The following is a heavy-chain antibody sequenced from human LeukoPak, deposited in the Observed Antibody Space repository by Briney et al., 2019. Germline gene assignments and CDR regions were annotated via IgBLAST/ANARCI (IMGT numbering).Heavy chain of an antibody. CDR2: LHRTGSP. CDR1: GSSVNSDSY. CDR3: AMLRLGELSLFANDYDI. Sequence: PSETLSLTCDVSGSSVNSDSYWGWMRHSPGAGLEWIGSLHRTGSPYYKPSLGSRVSLSINSTKNSFSMRLTSVTAADTAVYYCAMLRLGELSLFANDYDIWGQGTMVIVSS. J-gene: IGHJ3*02. D-gene: IGHD3-16*02. V-gene: IGHV4-38-2*01.